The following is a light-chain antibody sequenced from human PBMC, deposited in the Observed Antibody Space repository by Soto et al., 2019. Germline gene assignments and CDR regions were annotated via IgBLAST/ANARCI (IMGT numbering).Light chain of an antibody. Sequence: DIVMTQSPDSLAVSLGERATINCKSSQSVLYSSNNKNYLAWYQRKPGQPPKLLIYWASTRESGVPDRFSGSGSGTDFSLTISSLQAEDVAVYYCQQYFSIPQTFGQGTKVEIK. CDR3: QQYFSIPQT. J-gene: IGKJ1*01. CDR1: QSVLYSSNNKNY. CDR2: WAS. V-gene: IGKV4-1*01.